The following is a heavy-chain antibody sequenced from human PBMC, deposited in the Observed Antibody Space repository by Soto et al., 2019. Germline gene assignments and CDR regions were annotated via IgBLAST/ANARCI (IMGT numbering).Heavy chain of an antibody. CDR2: ISPYTGNT. CDR1: GYIFVNYG. D-gene: IGHD3-16*01. V-gene: IGHV1-18*01. Sequence: QVQLVQSGDEVKKPGASVKVSCKASGYIFVNYGIAWVRQAPGQGLEWMGCISPYTGNTHSATTIQGRLTMTTDSSTSTAYMDLGSLTSDDTAVYYCVMVDNYVTPTPKDVWGQGTTVTVSS. CDR3: VMVDNYVTPTPKDV. J-gene: IGHJ6*02.